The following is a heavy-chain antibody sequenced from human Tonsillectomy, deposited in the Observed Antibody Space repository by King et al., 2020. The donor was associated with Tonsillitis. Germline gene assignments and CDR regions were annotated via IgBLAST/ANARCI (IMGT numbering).Heavy chain of an antibody. V-gene: IGHV4-34*01. J-gene: IGHJ6*03. CDR3: SRGGSFYYDSSAKPYYFHYYMDV. Sequence: VQLQQWGAGLLKPSENLSLTCAVYGGSFSDYFWSWIRQPPGKGLEWIGEIDHSGITNYNPSLKSRVTISVDPSKNQFSLKLTSVTAADTAVYYCSRGGSFYYDSSAKPYYFHYYMDVWGKGTTVTVSS. D-gene: IGHD3-22*01. CDR1: GGSFSDYF. CDR2: IDHSGIT.